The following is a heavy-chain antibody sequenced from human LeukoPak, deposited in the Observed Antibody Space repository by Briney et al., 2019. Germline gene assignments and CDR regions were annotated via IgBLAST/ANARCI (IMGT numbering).Heavy chain of an antibody. V-gene: IGHV3-30-3*01. CDR1: GFTFSSYA. Sequence: GGSLRLSCAASGFTFSSYAMHWVRQAPGKGLEWVAVISYDGSNKYYADSVKGRFTISRDNSKNTLYLQMNSLRAEDTAVYYCARGYSSSSRGYYYYGMDVWGQGTTVTVSS. J-gene: IGHJ6*02. D-gene: IGHD1-14*01. CDR3: ARGYSSSSRGYYYYGMDV. CDR2: ISYDGSNK.